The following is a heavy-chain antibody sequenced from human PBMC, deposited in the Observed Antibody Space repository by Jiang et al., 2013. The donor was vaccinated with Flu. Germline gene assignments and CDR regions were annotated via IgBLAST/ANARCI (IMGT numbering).Heavy chain of an antibody. V-gene: IGHV1-3*01. CDR3: ARGLGYSGPDY. CDR1: GYTFTSYA. Sequence: SCKASGYTFTSYAMHWVRQAPGQRLEWMGWINAGNGNTKYSQKFQGRVTITRDTSATTAYMELSSLRSEDTAVYYCARGLGYSGPDYWGQGTLVTASS. CDR2: INAGNGNT. D-gene: IGHD1-26*01. J-gene: IGHJ4*02.